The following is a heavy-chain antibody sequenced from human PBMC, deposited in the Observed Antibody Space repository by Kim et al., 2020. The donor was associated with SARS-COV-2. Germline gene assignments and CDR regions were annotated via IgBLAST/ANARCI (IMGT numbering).Heavy chain of an antibody. V-gene: IGHV1-69*04. Sequence: SVKVSCKASGGSFSSDDINWVRQAPGQGLEWMGRIIPILEIGNYAQRFQGRVTISADKSTSTAYMELSSLRTEDTAVYYCAREVHNYVDRLFYFDHWGQGTLVTVSS. CDR1: GGSFSSDD. D-gene: IGHD3-9*01. J-gene: IGHJ4*02. CDR2: IIPILEIG. CDR3: AREVHNYVDRLFYFDH.